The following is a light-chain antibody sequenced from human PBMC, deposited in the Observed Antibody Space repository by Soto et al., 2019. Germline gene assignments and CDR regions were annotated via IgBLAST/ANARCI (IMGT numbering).Light chain of an antibody. J-gene: IGLJ1*01. V-gene: IGLV2-23*01. Sequence: QSVLTQAASVSGCPGQSITISCTGTSSDVGSYNLVAWYQQHPGKAPKLMIYEGSKRPSGVSNRFSGSKSGNTASLTISGLQAEDEADYYCCSYAGSSTYVFGTGTRSPS. CDR1: SSDVGSYNL. CDR3: CSYAGSSTYV. CDR2: EGS.